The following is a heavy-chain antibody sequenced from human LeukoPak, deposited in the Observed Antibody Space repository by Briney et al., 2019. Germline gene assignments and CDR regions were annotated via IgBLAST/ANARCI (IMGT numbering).Heavy chain of an antibody. V-gene: IGHV3-48*03. CDR1: GFTFSSYE. CDR2: ISSSGSTI. D-gene: IGHD6-19*01. Sequence: GGSLRLSCAASGFTFSSYEMNWVRQAPGKGLEWVPYISSSGSTIYYADSVKGRFTISRDNAKNSPYLQMNSLRAEDTAVYYCARVQWLVNFDYWGQGTLVTVSS. CDR3: ARVQWLVNFDY. J-gene: IGHJ4*02.